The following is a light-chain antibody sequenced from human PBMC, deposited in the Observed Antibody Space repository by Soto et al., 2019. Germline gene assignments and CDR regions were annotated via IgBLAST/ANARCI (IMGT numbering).Light chain of an antibody. CDR1: QNIRSY. V-gene: IGKV1-39*01. CDR2: SAS. CDR3: QQAYISLLS. J-gene: IGKJ4*01. Sequence: DIQMTQSPSSLSASIGDRVTITCRASQNIRSYLNWYQQKPGKAPKLLIYSASTLQSGVPSRFSGSGSGTGFTITSSALQPEDFGSYYCQQAYISLLSFGGGTKIEIK.